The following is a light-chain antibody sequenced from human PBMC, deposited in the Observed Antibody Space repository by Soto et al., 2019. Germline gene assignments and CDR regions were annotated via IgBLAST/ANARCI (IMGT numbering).Light chain of an antibody. CDR3: QQSRT. CDR2: KAS. Sequence: DIQMIQSPSTLSASIGDRVTITCRASQSISTWLAWYQQKPGKAPRLLIYKASSLQSGVPSRFSGSASGTEFTLTVSSLQPDDFATYYCQQSRTFGQGPKVEIK. V-gene: IGKV1-5*03. J-gene: IGKJ1*01. CDR1: QSISTW.